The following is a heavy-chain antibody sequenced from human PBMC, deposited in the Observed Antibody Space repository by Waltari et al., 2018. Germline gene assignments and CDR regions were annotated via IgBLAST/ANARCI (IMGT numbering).Heavy chain of an antibody. J-gene: IGHJ6*02. CDR2: INHSGST. D-gene: IGHD2-2*01. CDR3: ARGPDIVVVPAAMLGASYGMDV. V-gene: IGHV4-34*01. CDR1: GGSFSGYY. Sequence: QVQLQQWGAGLLKPSETLSLTCAVYGGSFSGYYWSWIRQPPGKGLEWIGEINHSGSTNYNPSLKSRVTISADTSKNQFSLKLSSVTAADTAMYYCARGPDIVVVPAAMLGASYGMDVWGQGTTVTVSS.